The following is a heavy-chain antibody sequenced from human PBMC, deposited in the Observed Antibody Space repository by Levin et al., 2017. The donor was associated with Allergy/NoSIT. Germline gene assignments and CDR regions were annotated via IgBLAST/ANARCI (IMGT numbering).Heavy chain of an antibody. CDR2: IFSNDEI. CDR3: ARLYSNSWYGPSPEIDY. J-gene: IGHJ4*02. V-gene: IGHV2-26*01. Sequence: KESGPTLVKPTETLTLTCTVSGFSLSNARMGVTWIRQAPGKALEWLALIFSNDEIFFSTSLRSRLTISKDTSKSQVVLTMSDMDSVDPATYYFARLYSNSWYGPSPEIDYWGQGTLVTVSS. D-gene: IGHD2/OR15-2a*01. CDR1: GFSLSNARMG.